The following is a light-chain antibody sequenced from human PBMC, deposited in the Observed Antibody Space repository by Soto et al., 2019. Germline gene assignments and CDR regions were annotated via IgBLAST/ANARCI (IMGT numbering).Light chain of an antibody. Sequence: QSLLTQPPSASGSPGQSVTISCTGTSSDVGGYNYVSWYQQNPGKAPQLIIYEVSKRPSGVPDRFSGSKSGNTASLTVSGLQAEDEADYYCSSYAATNNYVFGSGTKVTVL. CDR3: SSYAATNNYV. V-gene: IGLV2-8*01. CDR2: EVS. CDR1: SSDVGGYNY. J-gene: IGLJ1*01.